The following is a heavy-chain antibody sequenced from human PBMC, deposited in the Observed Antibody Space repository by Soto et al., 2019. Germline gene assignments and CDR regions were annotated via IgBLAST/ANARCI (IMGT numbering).Heavy chain of an antibody. Sequence: QLQLQQSGPGLVKPSQTLSLTCSVSASSITNGGYYWIWIRQQPGKRLEWLGSFYYSVSTYYTPSLMCRLTISGVSSTNPIPFKLASVTDGDTAFFFCARGTYMAISPAKGAFDYWRPGVLVTVSS. CDR2: FYYSVST. D-gene: IGHD3-9*01. CDR1: ASSITNGGYY. CDR3: ARGTYMAISPAKGAFDY. J-gene: IGHJ4*02. V-gene: IGHV4-31*03.